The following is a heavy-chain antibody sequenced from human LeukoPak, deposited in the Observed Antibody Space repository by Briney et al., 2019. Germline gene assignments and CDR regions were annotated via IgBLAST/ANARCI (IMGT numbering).Heavy chain of an antibody. Sequence: PSETLSLTCAVYGGSFSGYYWSWIRQPPGKGLEWIGEINHSGSTNYNPSLKSRLTISVDTSKSQFSLKLSSVTAADTAVYYCARLRGYYLGSGTHTGFDYWGQGTLVTVSS. CDR2: INHSGST. CDR3: ARLRGYYLGSGTHTGFDY. V-gene: IGHV4-34*01. D-gene: IGHD3-10*01. CDR1: GGSFSGYY. J-gene: IGHJ4*02.